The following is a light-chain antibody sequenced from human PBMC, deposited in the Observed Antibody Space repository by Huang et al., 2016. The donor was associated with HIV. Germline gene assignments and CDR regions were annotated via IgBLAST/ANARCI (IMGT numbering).Light chain of an antibody. CDR3: MQALQTPYT. J-gene: IGKJ2*01. Sequence: DIVMTQSPLSLPVTPGDPASISCRSSQSLLHSNAYNYFDWYLQKPGQSPQLLIYLGSSRASGVPDRFSGSGSGTDFTLKISRVEAEDVGIYYCMQALQTPYTFGQGTKLEIK. CDR1: QSLLHSNAYNY. V-gene: IGKV2-28*01. CDR2: LGS.